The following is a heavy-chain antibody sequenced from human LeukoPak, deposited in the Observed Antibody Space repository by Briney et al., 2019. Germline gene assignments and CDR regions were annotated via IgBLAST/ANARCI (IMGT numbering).Heavy chain of an antibody. CDR2: IYYSGST. J-gene: IGHJ4*02. CDR1: GGSISSYY. Sequence: SETLSLTCTVSGGSISSYYWSWIRQPPGKGLEWIGYIYYSGSTNYNPSLKSRVTISVDTSKNQFSLKLSSVTAADTAVYYCARSGYRSKWYSLGFDYWGQGTLVTVSS. D-gene: IGHD6-13*01. CDR3: ARSGYRSKWYSLGFDY. V-gene: IGHV4-59*01.